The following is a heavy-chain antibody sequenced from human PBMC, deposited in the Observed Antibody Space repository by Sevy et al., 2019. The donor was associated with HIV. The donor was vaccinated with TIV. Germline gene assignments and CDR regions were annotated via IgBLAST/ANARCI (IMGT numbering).Heavy chain of an antibody. D-gene: IGHD2-21*01. CDR1: GFTVSSNY. J-gene: IGHJ6*02. CDR3: ARELWSSGMDV. CDR2: IYSGGST. V-gene: IGHV3-53*01. Sequence: GGSLRLSCAASGFTVSSNYMSWVRQAPGKGLEWVSVIYSGGSTYYADSVKGRFTISRDNSKNTLYLQMNSLSAEDTAVYYCARELWSSGMDVWGQGTTVTVSS.